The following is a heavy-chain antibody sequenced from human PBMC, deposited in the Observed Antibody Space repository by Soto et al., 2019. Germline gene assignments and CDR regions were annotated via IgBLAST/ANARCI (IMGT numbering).Heavy chain of an antibody. CDR3: AHEPLGSWGGHFYMDV. J-gene: IGHJ6*03. V-gene: IGHV4-39*01. Sequence: SETLSLACTITGGSISSSSYCWGWIRQPPGKGLEWIGSICYSGTTHYHPSLTSRLTISVDTSKSLFSLELNSVTAADTAVYYCAHEPLGSWGGHFYMDVWGKGTAVTVSS. CDR2: ICYSGTT. D-gene: IGHD3-3*01. CDR1: GGSISSSSYC.